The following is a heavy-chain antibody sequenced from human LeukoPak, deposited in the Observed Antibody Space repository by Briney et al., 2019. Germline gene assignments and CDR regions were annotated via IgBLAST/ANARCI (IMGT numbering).Heavy chain of an antibody. D-gene: IGHD5-18*01. V-gene: IGHV3-7*01. CDR3: ARLRYTYGKNFNY. CDR1: GFTFKAYW. CDR2: IQQDGSEK. Sequence: GGSLRLSCEASGFTFKAYWMSWVRQAPGTGLKWVANIQQDGSEKNYVDSVKGRFTISRDNARNSLYLEMNSLRAEDTAVYYCARLRYTYGKNFNYWGQGTLVTVSS. J-gene: IGHJ4*02.